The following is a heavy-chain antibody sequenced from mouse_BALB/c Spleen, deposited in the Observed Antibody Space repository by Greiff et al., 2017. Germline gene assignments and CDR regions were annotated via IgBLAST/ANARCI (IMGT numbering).Heavy chain of an antibody. Sequence: EVKLVESGGGLVKPGGSLKLSCAASGFTFSSYAMSWVRQSPEKRLEWVAEISSGGSYTYYPDTVTGRFTISRDNAKNTLYLEMSSLRSEDTAMYYCAREGYDGYYPYAMDYWGQGTSVTVSS. J-gene: IGHJ4*01. V-gene: IGHV5-9-4*01. D-gene: IGHD2-3*01. CDR3: AREGYDGYYPYAMDY. CDR2: ISSGGSYT. CDR1: GFTFSSYA.